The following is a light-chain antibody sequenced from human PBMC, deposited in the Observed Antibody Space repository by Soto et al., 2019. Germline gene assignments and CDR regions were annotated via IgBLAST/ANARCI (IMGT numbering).Light chain of an antibody. J-gene: IGKJ4*01. V-gene: IGKV3-15*01. Sequence: EIVMTQSPATLSVSPGERATLSCRASQSVSNSLAWYQQKPGQAPRLVIYGASTRATGIPARFSGSGSGTEFTLTISSLQSEDSAGYYCQQYNNWPPLTFGGGTKVEIK. CDR2: GAS. CDR3: QQYNNWPPLT. CDR1: QSVSNS.